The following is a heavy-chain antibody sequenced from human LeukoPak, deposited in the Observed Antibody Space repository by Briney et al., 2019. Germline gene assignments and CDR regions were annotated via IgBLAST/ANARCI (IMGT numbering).Heavy chain of an antibody. J-gene: IGHJ4*02. CDR3: ATSLSAAGTDY. V-gene: IGHV3-23*01. Sequence: GGSLRLSCAASGFTFSNLVMNWVRQAPGKGLEWVSGISGSGSSTYYADSVKGRFTISRDNSKNTLSLQMNSLRAEDTALYYCATSLSAAGTDYWGQGTLITVSS. CDR2: ISGSGSST. D-gene: IGHD6-13*01. CDR1: GFTFSNLV.